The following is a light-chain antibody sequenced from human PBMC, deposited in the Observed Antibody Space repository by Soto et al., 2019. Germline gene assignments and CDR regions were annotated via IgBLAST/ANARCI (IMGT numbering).Light chain of an antibody. CDR3: QQRYSTPWA. Sequence: IVLSQTPLFLSVTPGEPASISCGSTQSLLHSDGKTYFYWFLQKAGQPPQLXXYEVSNRFSGVSDRLSGSGSGTDFTLTISRLQNEDFATYYCQQRYSTPWAFGQGTKVDIK. CDR1: QSLLHSDGKTY. CDR2: EVS. V-gene: IGKV2D-29*01. J-gene: IGKJ1*01.